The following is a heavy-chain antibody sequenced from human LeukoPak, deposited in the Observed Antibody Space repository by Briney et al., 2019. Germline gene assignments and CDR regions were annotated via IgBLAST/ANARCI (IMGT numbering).Heavy chain of an antibody. J-gene: IGHJ4*02. CDR2: ISSSSSYI. Sequence: PGGSLTLSCAASGFTFSSYRMNWVRQAPGKGLEWVSSISSSSSYIYYADSVNGRFTLYRDNDKNSLYLQMNSLSAEATALYYCARDPPWAVAPNFDYCGQGSLVTVSS. V-gene: IGHV3-21*01. CDR3: ARDPPWAVAPNFDY. D-gene: IGHD6-19*01. CDR1: GFTFSSYR.